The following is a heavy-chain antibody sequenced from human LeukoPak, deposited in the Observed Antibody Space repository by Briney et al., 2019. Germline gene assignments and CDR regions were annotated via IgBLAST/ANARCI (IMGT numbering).Heavy chain of an antibody. CDR1: GGSISSGDYS. V-gene: IGHV4-30-4*01. J-gene: IGHJ6*02. CDR2: IFYSGDT. Sequence: PSQTLSLTCTVSGGSISSGDYSWSWIRQPPGKGLEWIGYIFYSGDTYYNPSLKSRLTISLDTSKNQFSLRLRSVTAADTAVYYCARHLGYCGITSCFYGMDVWGQGTTVTVSS. CDR3: ARHLGYCGITSCFYGMDV. D-gene: IGHD2-2*01.